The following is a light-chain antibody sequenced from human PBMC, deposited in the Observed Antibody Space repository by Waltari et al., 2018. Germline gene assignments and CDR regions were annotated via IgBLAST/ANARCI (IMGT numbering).Light chain of an antibody. CDR1: ASNIGNNL. V-gene: IGLV1-44*01. J-gene: IGLJ3*02. Sequence: QSVLPPPPSVSGTPGQRATISCSGRASNIGNNLVNWYQQFHGKAPHLPIYRSDQRPSGAPDRFSGAKSGTSASLAISGLQSEDEADYYCAAWDDSLNGRWVFGGGTKVTVL. CDR2: RSD. CDR3: AAWDDSLNGRWV.